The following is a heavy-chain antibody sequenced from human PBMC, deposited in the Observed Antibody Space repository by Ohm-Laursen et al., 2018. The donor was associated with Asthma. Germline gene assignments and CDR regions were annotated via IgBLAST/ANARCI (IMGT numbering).Heavy chain of an antibody. D-gene: IGHD3-10*01. Sequence: GTLSLTCTVSGGSISSSSYYWGWIRQPPGKGLEWIGYIYYSGSTNYNPSLKSRVTISVDTSKNQFSLKLSSVTAADTAVYYCARGEVPVYYYGLDDWGQGTTVTVSS. CDR3: ARGEVPVYYYGLDD. CDR1: GGSISSSSYY. V-gene: IGHV4-61*05. CDR2: IYYSGST. J-gene: IGHJ6*02.